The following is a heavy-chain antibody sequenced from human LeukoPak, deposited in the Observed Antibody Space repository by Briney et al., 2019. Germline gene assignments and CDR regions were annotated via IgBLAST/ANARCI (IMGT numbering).Heavy chain of an antibody. CDR3: ARETYFGGGWYYYYYYMDV. D-gene: IGHD6-19*01. CDR2: IYYSGST. Sequence: SETLSLTCTVSGGSISSYYWSWIRQPPGKGLEWIGYIYYSGSTNYKPSLKSRVTISVDTSKNQFSLKLSSVTAADTAVYYCARETYFGGGWYYYYYYMDVWGKGTTVTVSS. V-gene: IGHV4-59*01. CDR1: GGSISSYY. J-gene: IGHJ6*03.